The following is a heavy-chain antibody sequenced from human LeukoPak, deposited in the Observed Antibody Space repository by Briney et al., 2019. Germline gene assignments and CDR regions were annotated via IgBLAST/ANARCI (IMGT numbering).Heavy chain of an antibody. CDR1: GGTFSSYA. D-gene: IGHD2-2*03. V-gene: IGHV1-69*13. CDR3: ANVGYCSSTSCYWTGWFDP. J-gene: IGHJ5*02. CDR2: IIPIFGTA. Sequence: ASVKVSCKASGGTFSSYAISWVRQAPGQGLEWMGGIIPIFGTANYAQKFQGRVTITADESTSTAYMELSSLRSEDTAVYYCANVGYCSSTSCYWTGWFDPGAREPWSPSPQ.